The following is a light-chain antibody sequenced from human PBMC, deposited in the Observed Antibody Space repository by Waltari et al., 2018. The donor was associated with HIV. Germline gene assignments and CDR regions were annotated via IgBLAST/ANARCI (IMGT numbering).Light chain of an antibody. CDR1: HSGANY. V-gene: IGLV3-1*01. CDR3: QAWDSSTEGYV. Sequence: SYELTQPPSVSVSPGQTASITCPGAHSGANYACWYQQKPGQSPVLVIYQDSKRPAGIPERFSGSNAGNTATLTISGTQAMDEADYYCQAWDSSTEGYVFGTGTKVTVL. J-gene: IGLJ1*01. CDR2: QDS.